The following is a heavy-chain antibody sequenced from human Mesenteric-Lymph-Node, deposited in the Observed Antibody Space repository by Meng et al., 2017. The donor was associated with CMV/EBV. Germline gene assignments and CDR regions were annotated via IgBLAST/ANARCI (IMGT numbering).Heavy chain of an antibody. D-gene: IGHD4-17*01. V-gene: IGHV4-30-4*08. CDR3: ARAIYGDWFDP. CDR1: GGSISSGDYY. J-gene: IGHJ5*02. Sequence: LRLSCTVSGGSISSGDYYWSWIRQPPGKGLEWIGYIYYSGSTYYNPSLKSRVTISVDTSKNQFSLKLSSVTAADTAVYYCARAIYGDWFDPWGQGTLVTVSS. CDR2: IYYSGST.